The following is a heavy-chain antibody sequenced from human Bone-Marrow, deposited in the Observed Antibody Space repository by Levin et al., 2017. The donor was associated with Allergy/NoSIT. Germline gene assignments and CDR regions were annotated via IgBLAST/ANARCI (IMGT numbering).Heavy chain of an antibody. Sequence: GESLKISCAASGFTFSSYWMTWVRQAPGRGLEWLSTISDRGGTTFSADSVEGRFTVSKDNSNNTLYLQMNSLRAEDTAVYYCARTVLWFGESPDWYFDVWGRGTLVTVS. CDR1: GFTFSSYW. J-gene: IGHJ2*01. V-gene: IGHV3-23*01. CDR3: ARTVLWFGESPDWYFDV. D-gene: IGHD3-10*01. CDR2: ISDRGGTT.